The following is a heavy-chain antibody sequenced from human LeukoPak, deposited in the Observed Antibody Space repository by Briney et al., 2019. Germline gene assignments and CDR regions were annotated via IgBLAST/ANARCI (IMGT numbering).Heavy chain of an antibody. CDR3: AKAPWPYSSGWYYFDY. Sequence: GGSLRLSCAASGFTFSDYYMSWIRQAPGKGLEWVSAISGSGGSTYYADSVKGRFTISRDNSKNTLYLQMNSLRAEDTAVYYCAKAPWPYSSGWYYFDYWGQGTLVTDSS. V-gene: IGHV3-23*01. D-gene: IGHD6-19*01. J-gene: IGHJ4*02. CDR2: ISGSGGST. CDR1: GFTFSDYY.